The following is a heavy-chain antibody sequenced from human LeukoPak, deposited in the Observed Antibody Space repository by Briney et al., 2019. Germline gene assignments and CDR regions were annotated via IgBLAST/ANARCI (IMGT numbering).Heavy chain of an antibody. J-gene: IGHJ3*02. CDR3: ARRSMIRPTGYAFDI. D-gene: IGHD1-14*01. Sequence: GGSLRLSCAASGFTFSSYAMSWVRQAPGKGLEWVANMKQDGSEKYYVDSVKGRFTISRDNAKNSLYLQMNSLRAEDTAVYYCARRSMIRPTGYAFDIWGQGTMVTVSS. V-gene: IGHV3-7*01. CDR2: MKQDGSEK. CDR1: GFTFSSYA.